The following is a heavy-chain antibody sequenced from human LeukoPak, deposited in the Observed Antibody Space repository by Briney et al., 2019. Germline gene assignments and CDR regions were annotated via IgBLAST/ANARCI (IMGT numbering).Heavy chain of an antibody. CDR3: ARVNVVVPAVTPSGRCFDY. V-gene: IGHV1-2*02. D-gene: IGHD2-2*01. J-gene: IGHJ4*02. Sequence: VASVKVSCKASGYTFTGYYMHWVRQAPGQGLEWMGWINPNSGGTNYAQKFQGRVTMTRDTSISTAYMELSRLRSDDTAVYYCARVNVVVPAVTPSGRCFDYWGQGTLVTVSS. CDR2: INPNSGGT. CDR1: GYTFTGYY.